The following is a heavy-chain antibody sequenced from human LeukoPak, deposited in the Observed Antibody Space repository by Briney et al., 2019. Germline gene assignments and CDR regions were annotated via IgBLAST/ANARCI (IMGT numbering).Heavy chain of an antibody. V-gene: IGHV4-34*01. CDR1: GGSFSGYY. D-gene: IGHD6-6*01. J-gene: IGHJ5*02. CDR2: INHSGST. CDR3: ARHISGSSWFDP. Sequence: PSETLSLTCAVYGGSFSGYYWSWIRQPPGKGLEWIGEINHSGSTNYNPSLKSRVTISVDTSKNQFSLKLSYVTAADTAVYYCARHISGSSWFDPWGQGTLVTVSS.